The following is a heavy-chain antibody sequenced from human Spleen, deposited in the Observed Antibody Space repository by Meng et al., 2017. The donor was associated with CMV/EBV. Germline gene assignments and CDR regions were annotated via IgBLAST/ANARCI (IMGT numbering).Heavy chain of an antibody. J-gene: IGHJ6*02. Sequence: GESLKISCAASGFTFSSYAMSWVRQAPGKGLEWVANIKQDGSEKYYVDSVKGRFTISRDNAKNSLYLQMNSLRAEDTAVYYCARDLHDFWGGYGMDVWGQGTTVTVSS. CDR2: IKQDGSEK. CDR3: ARDLHDFWGGYGMDV. CDR1: GFTFSSYA. D-gene: IGHD3-3*01. V-gene: IGHV3-7*01.